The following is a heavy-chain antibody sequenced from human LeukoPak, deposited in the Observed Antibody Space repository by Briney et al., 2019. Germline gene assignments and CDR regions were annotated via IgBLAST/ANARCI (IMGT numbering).Heavy chain of an antibody. CDR3: ARDSGIAAAGTKGWYLDY. CDR2: ISAYNGNT. Sequence: VASVKVSCKASGYTFTSYGISWVRQAPGQGLEWMGWISAYNGNTNYAQKLQGRVTMTTDTSTSAAYMELRSLRSDDTAVYYCARDSGIAAAGTKGWYLDYWGRGTLVTVSS. J-gene: IGHJ4*02. D-gene: IGHD6-13*01. V-gene: IGHV1-18*01. CDR1: GYTFTSYG.